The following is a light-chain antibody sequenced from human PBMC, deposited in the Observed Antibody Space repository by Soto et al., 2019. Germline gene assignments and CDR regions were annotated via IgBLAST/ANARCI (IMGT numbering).Light chain of an antibody. Sequence: QPVLTQSPSASASLGASVKLTCTLSGGHSTYTIAWHQQQPEKGPRYLMKLNSDGSHSKGDGIPDRFSGSSSGAERYLTISSLQSEDEADYYCQTGGTAVVFGGGTKLTVL. V-gene: IGLV4-69*01. J-gene: IGLJ2*01. CDR1: GGHSTYT. CDR2: LNSDGSH. CDR3: QTGGTAVV.